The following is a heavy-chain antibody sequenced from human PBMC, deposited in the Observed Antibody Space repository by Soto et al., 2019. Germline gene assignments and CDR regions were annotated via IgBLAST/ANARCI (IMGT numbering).Heavy chain of an antibody. CDR2: IWYDGSNK. V-gene: IGHV3-33*01. CDR1: GFTFSSYG. J-gene: IGHJ6*02. CDR3: ARGPYSSSLAYYGMDV. D-gene: IGHD6-6*01. Sequence: PGGSLRLSCAAPGFTFSSYGMHWVRQAPGKGLEWVAVIWYDGSNKYYADSVKGRFTISRDNSKNTLYLQMNSLRAEDTAVYYCARGPYSSSLAYYGMDVWGQGTTVTVSS.